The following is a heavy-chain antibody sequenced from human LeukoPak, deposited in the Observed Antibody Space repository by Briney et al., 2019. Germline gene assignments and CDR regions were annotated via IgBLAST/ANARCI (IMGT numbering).Heavy chain of an antibody. Sequence: QPGGSLRLSCAASGFTFSSYEMNWVRQAPGKGLEWVSYISSSGSTIYYADSVKGRFTISRDNAKNSLYLQMNSLRAEDTAVYYCARASHVVQLWTTYIPWGQGTLVTVSS. J-gene: IGHJ5*02. V-gene: IGHV3-48*03. CDR2: ISSSGSTI. D-gene: IGHD5-18*01. CDR3: ARASHVVQLWTTYIP. CDR1: GFTFSSYE.